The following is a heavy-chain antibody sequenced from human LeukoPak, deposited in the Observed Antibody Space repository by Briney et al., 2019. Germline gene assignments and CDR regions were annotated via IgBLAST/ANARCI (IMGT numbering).Heavy chain of an antibody. Sequence: PSETLSLTCTVSGGSISSYYWNWIRQPPGKGLEWIGDIHYSGITNYNPSLKSRVTISLNTSKKQFSLRWTSVTATDTAVYYCVKAAPGPHDAFDIWGQGTVVTVSS. J-gene: IGHJ3*02. V-gene: IGHV4-59*08. CDR2: IHYSGIT. CDR3: VKAAPGPHDAFDI. CDR1: GGSISSYY. D-gene: IGHD6-6*01.